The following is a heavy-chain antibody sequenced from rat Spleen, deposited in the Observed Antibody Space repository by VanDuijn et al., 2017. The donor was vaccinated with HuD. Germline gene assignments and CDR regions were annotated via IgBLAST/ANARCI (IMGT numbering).Heavy chain of an antibody. V-gene: IGHV5-43*01. J-gene: IGHJ2*01. D-gene: IGHD1-8*01. Sequence: EVQLVESGGGLVQPGSSLKVSCVASGFTFSSYVMHWFRQAPENGIEWLAYINTDSSDIYYAETVRGRFTISRDNAKNTVDMQLSSLRSEDTAMYFCARERGYSRTFDYWGQGVMVTVSS. CDR1: GFTFSSYV. CDR3: ARERGYSRTFDY. CDR2: INTDSSDI.